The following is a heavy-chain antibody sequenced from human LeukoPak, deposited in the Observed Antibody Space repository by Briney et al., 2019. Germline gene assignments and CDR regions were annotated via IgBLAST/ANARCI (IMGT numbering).Heavy chain of an antibody. J-gene: IGHJ3*02. Sequence: PGGSLRLSCAASGFPFGSYVMSWVRQAPGKGLEWVSSISTSSNYIYYAASVKGRFTISRDNAKNSLYLQMNSLRAEDTAVYYCARDLLGAMVDDAFDIWGQGTMVTVSS. D-gene: IGHD5-18*01. CDR3: ARDLLGAMVDDAFDI. V-gene: IGHV3-21*01. CDR1: GFPFGSYV. CDR2: ISTSSNYI.